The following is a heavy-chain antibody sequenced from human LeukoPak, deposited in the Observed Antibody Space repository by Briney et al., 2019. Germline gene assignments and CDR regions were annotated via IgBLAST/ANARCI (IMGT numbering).Heavy chain of an antibody. CDR3: ARDGTVATNWFDP. V-gene: IGHV4-59*02. J-gene: IGHJ5*02. CDR2: IKSSGSS. Sequence: SETLSLTCTVSGGSVSSYYWSWIRQPPGKGLEWIGYIKSSGSSNYNPSLKSRVTISMDTSKNQFSLRLNSVTAADTAVYYCARDGTVATNWFDPWGQGTLVTVSS. D-gene: IGHD5-12*01. CDR1: GGSVSSYY.